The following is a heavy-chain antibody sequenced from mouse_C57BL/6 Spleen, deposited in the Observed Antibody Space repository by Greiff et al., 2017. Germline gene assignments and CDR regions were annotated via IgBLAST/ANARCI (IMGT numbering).Heavy chain of an antibody. Sequence: VQLQQPGAELVKPGASVKVSCKASGYTFTSYCMHWVKQRPGQGLEWIGRIYPSDSDTNYNEKFKGKATLTVDKSSSTAYMQLSSLTSEYSAVYYCAGYAAWFAYWGQGTLVTVSA. CDR2: IYPSDSDT. CDR3: AGYAAWFAY. V-gene: IGHV1-74*01. D-gene: IGHD3-1*01. J-gene: IGHJ3*01. CDR1: GYTFTSYC.